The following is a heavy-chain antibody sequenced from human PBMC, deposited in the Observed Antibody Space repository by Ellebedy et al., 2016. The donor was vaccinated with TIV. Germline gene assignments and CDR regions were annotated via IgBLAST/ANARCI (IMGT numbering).Heavy chain of an antibody. Sequence: GESLKISXAASGFTFSSYWMSWVRQAPGKGLEWVSSISSSSSYIYYADSVKGRFTISRDNAKNSLYLQMNSLRAEDTAVYYCARDSAGITMVRGAPRDVDYWGQGTLVTVSS. D-gene: IGHD3-10*01. CDR1: GFTFSSYW. CDR2: ISSSSSYI. CDR3: ARDSAGITMVRGAPRDVDY. J-gene: IGHJ4*02. V-gene: IGHV3-21*01.